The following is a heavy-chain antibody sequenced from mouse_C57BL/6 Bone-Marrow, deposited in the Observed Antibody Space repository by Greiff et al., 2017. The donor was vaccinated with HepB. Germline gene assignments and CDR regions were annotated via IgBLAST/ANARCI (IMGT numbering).Heavy chain of an antibody. CDR1: GYTFTSYG. J-gene: IGHJ4*01. CDR2: IYPRSGNT. Sequence: QVQLKESGAELARPGASVKLSCKASGYTFTSYGISWVKQRTGQGLEWIGEIYPRSGNTYYNEKFKGKATLTADKSSSTAYMELRSLTSEDSAVYFCARFDTTVVAPYYYAMDYWGQGTSVTVSS. D-gene: IGHD1-1*01. V-gene: IGHV1-81*01. CDR3: ARFDTTVVAPYYYAMDY.